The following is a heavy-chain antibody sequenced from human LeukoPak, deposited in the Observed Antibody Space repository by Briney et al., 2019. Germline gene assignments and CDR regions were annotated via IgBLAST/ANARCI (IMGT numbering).Heavy chain of an antibody. Sequence: GTYAQNFQGRVTITADKSTSTAYVELSSLRSEDTAVYYCARGVDGGNSDWFEPWGQGTLVTVSS. CDR2: G. D-gene: IGHD4-23*01. V-gene: IGHV1-69*06. CDR3: ARGVDGGNSDWFEP. J-gene: IGHJ5*02.